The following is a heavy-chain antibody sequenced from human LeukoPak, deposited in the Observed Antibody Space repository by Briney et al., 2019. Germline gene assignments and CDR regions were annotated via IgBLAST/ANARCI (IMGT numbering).Heavy chain of an antibody. CDR1: GYTFSSYW. D-gene: IGHD2-2*01. Sequence: GESLRISCKGSGYTFSSYWIGWVRQMPGKGLEWMGIIYPGDSDTGYSPSVQGQVTISADKSISTAYLQWSSLKASDTAMYYCARHIPVVPAAKSLYYMDVWGKGTTVTVSS. J-gene: IGHJ6*03. CDR3: ARHIPVVPAAKSLYYMDV. V-gene: IGHV5-51*01. CDR2: IYPGDSDT.